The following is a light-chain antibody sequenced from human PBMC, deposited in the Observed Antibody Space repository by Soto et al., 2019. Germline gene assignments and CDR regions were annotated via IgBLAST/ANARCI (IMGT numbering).Light chain of an antibody. J-gene: IGKJ1*01. CDR3: QQYNSYSWT. CDR2: KAS. Sequence: DIQLTQSPHTLSACAGERVTLTCRASESISSWLAWYQQKPGKAPKLLMYKASSLESGVPSRFSGSGSGTEFTLTISSLQPDDFATYYCQQYNSYSWTFGQGTKVDI. CDR1: ESISSW. V-gene: IGKV1-5*03.